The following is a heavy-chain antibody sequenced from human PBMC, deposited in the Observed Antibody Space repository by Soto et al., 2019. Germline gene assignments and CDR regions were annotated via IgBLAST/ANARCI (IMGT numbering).Heavy chain of an antibody. CDR2: IYYTGRT. D-gene: IGHD2-15*01. V-gene: IGHV4-30-4*01. Sequence: QVQLQESGPGLVQPSQTLSLTCSVSGGSISSDDYYWTWIRQPPGEGLEWSGYIYYTGRTSSTPSLESRVTISIDTSKNQFSLKLSSVSAADTAVYYCAREGSSSPEYFDFWGPGTLVAVSS. J-gene: IGHJ4*02. CDR1: GGSISSDDYY. CDR3: AREGSSSPEYFDF.